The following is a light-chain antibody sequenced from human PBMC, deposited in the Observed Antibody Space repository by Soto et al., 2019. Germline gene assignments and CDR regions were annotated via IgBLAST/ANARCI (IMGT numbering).Light chain of an antibody. J-gene: IGLJ2*01. CDR1: SSDVGGYNY. CDR2: EVS. CDR3: SSYTSSSTPV. Sequence: QSALTQPASVSGSPGQAITISCTGTSSDVGGYNYVSWYQQHPGKAPKLMIYEVSNRPSGVSNRFSGSKSGNTASLTTSGLQTEDEADYYCSSYTSSSTPVFGGGTQLTVL. V-gene: IGLV2-14*01.